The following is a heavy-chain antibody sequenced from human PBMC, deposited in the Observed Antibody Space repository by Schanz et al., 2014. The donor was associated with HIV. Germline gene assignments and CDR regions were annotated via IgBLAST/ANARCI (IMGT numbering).Heavy chain of an antibody. CDR3: AQMGAFAAFDI. D-gene: IGHD3-16*01. CDR1: EFPFSHNA. Sequence: EVQVVESGGGLVQPGGSLRLSCRGSEFPFSHNAMTWVRQAPGKGLQWVSSITDSGDKTDYTDSVKGRFTISRDNSRNTLFLQMDSLRVDDTAVYYCAQMGAFAAFDIWGHGTVVTVSS. J-gene: IGHJ3*02. CDR2: ITDSGDKT. V-gene: IGHV3-23*04.